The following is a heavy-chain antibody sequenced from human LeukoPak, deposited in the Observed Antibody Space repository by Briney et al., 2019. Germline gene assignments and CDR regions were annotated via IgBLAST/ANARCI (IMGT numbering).Heavy chain of an antibody. CDR2: IYYSGST. J-gene: IGHJ4*02. D-gene: IGHD3-10*01. CDR1: GGSISSYY. Sequence: PSETLSLTCTVSGGSISSYYWGWIRQPPGKGLEWIGYIYYSGSTNYNPSLKSRVIISVDTSKNQFSLELSSVTAADTAVYYCARGSYGSGSYYIVYWGQGTLVTVSS. CDR3: ARGSYGSGSYYIVY. V-gene: IGHV4-59*01.